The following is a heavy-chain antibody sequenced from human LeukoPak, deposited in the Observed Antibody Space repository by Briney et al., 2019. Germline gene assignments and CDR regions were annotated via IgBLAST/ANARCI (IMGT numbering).Heavy chain of an antibody. J-gene: IGHJ4*02. CDR1: EFTFTNAW. CDR2: IKSKTDGGTT. V-gene: IGHV3-15*01. D-gene: IGHD3-10*01. Sequence: GGSLRLSCAASEFTFTNAWMTWVRQAPGKGLEWVGRIKSKTDGGTTDNAAPVKGRFTISRDDSKNTLYLQMNSLKIEDTAVYYCTTVAITMIRGVVIITRSFDYWGQGTPVTVSS. CDR3: TTVAITMIRGVVIITRSFDY.